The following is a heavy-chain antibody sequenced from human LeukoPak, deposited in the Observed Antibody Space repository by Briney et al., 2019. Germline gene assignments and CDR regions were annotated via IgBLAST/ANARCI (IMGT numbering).Heavy chain of an antibody. D-gene: IGHD6-13*01. J-gene: IGHJ4*02. CDR2: INHSGST. CDR1: GGSFSGYY. CDR3: AIPSPQNSSSWYYFDY. V-gene: IGHV4-34*01. Sequence: SETLSLTCAVYGGSFSGYYWSWIRQPPGKGLEWIGEINHSGSTNYNPSLKSRVTISVDTSKNQFSLKLSSVTAADTAVYYCAIPSPQNSSSWYYFDYWGQGTLVTVSS.